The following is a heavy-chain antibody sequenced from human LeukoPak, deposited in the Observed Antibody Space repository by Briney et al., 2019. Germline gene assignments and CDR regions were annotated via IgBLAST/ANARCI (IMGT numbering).Heavy chain of an antibody. V-gene: IGHV4-39*07. D-gene: IGHD3-22*01. CDR3: AREILYDSTGYYL. CDR2: IYYSGST. Sequence: SQTLSLTCTVSGGSISSNSYYWGWIRQPPGKGLEWIGSIYYSGSTYYNPSLNIRVTISVDTSKNQFSLNLRSVTAADTAVYYCAREILYDSTGYYLWGQGTLVTVSS. J-gene: IGHJ4*02. CDR1: GGSISSNSYY.